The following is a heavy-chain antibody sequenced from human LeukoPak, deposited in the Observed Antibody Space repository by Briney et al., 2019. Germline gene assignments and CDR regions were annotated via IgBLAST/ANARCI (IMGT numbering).Heavy chain of an antibody. V-gene: IGHV3-43*02. J-gene: IGHJ4*02. CDR1: GFTFDDYG. CDR2: ISGDGGST. Sequence: PGGSLRLSCAASGFTFDDYGMHWVRQAPGKGLEWVSLISGDGGSTYYADSVKGRFTISRDNSKDSLYLQVNSLRSDDTALYYCASKVALGYWGQGTLVTVSS. CDR3: ASKVALGY. D-gene: IGHD7-27*01.